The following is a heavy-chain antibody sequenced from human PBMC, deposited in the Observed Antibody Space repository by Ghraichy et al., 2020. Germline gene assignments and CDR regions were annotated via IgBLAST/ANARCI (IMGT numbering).Heavy chain of an antibody. CDR1: GYTLTELS. CDR2: FDPEDGET. Sequence: ASVKVSCKVSGYTLTELSMHWVRQAPGKGLEWMGGFDPEDGETIYAQKFQGRVTMTEDTSTDTAYMELSSLRSEDTAVYYCATRRPIAVAGHAGAWGDYGMDVWGQGTTVTVSS. J-gene: IGHJ6*02. D-gene: IGHD6-19*01. V-gene: IGHV1-24*01. CDR3: ATRRPIAVAGHAGAWGDYGMDV.